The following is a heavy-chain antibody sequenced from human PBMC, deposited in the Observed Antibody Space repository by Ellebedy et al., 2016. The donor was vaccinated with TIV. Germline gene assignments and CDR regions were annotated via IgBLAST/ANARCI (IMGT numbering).Heavy chain of an antibody. D-gene: IGHD2-2*01. CDR2: IIPIFGTA. CDR1: RGTFSSYA. CDR3: ARPVGYCSSTSCGDAFDI. J-gene: IGHJ3*02. Sequence: SVKVSXKASRGTFSSYAISWVRQAPGQGLEWMGGIIPIFGTANYAQKFQGRVTITADESTSTAYMELSSLRSEDTAVYYCARPVGYCSSTSCGDAFDIWGQGTMVTVSS. V-gene: IGHV1-69*13.